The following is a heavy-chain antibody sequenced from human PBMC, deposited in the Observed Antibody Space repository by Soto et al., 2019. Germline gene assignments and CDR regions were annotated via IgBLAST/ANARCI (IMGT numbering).Heavy chain of an antibody. D-gene: IGHD3-3*01. CDR2: IYYSGST. J-gene: IGHJ5*02. Sequence: SETLSLTCTVSGGSISSGDYYWSWIRQPPGKGLEWIGYIYYSGSTYYNPSLKSRVTISVDTSKNQFSLKLSSVTAADTAAYYYAKYLRFGRRAANWFDPWGQGTLVTVSS. CDR3: AKYLRFGRRAANWFDP. V-gene: IGHV4-30-4*01. CDR1: GGSISSGDYY.